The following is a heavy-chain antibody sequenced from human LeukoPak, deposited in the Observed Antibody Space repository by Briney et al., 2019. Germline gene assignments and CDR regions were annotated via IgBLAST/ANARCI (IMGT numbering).Heavy chain of an antibody. V-gene: IGHV1-2*02. Sequence: ASVKVSCKASGYTFTGYYMHWVRQAPGQGLEWMGWINPNSGGTNYARKFQGRVTMTRDTSISTAYMELSRLRSDDTAVYYCARKYYYDSSGFDPWGQGTLVTVSS. CDR3: ARKYYYDSSGFDP. J-gene: IGHJ5*02. CDR2: INPNSGGT. CDR1: GYTFTGYY. D-gene: IGHD3-22*01.